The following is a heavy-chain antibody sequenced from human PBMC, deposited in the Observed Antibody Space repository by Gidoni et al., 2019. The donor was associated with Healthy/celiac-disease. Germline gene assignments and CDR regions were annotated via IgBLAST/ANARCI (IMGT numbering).Heavy chain of an antibody. CDR2: IKQDGSEK. J-gene: IGHJ6*02. V-gene: IGHV3-7*01. D-gene: IGHD3-3*01. CDR1: VFPFVRYW. Sequence: EVQLVESGGGLAQPGWSLRLSCAASVFPFVRYWMSWVRQAPGKGLEWVANIKQDGSEKYYVDSVKGRFTISRDNAKNSLYLQMNSLRAEDTAVYYCARVLLIFGVVRPPYGMDVWGQGTTVTVSS. CDR3: ARVLLIFGVVRPPYGMDV.